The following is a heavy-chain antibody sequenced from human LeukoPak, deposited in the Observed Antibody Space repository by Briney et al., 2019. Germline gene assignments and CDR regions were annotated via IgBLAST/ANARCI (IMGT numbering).Heavy chain of an antibody. V-gene: IGHV4-34*01. CDR3: ARVLAARSGLNDY. Sequence: SETLSLTCAVYGGSFSGYYWSWIRQPPGKGLEWIGEINHSGSTNYNPPLKSRVTISVDTSKNQFSLKLSSVTAADTAVYYCARVLAARSGLNDYWGQGTLVTVSS. D-gene: IGHD6-6*01. CDR1: GGSFSGYY. J-gene: IGHJ4*02. CDR2: INHSGST.